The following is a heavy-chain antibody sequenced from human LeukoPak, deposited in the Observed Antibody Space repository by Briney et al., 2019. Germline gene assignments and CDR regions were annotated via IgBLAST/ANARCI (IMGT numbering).Heavy chain of an antibody. CDR2: IYTSGST. CDR1: GGSISSYY. V-gene: IGHV4-4*07. CDR3: AREFVGLYSSSPNILDY. J-gene: IGHJ4*02. Sequence: SETLSLTCTVSGGSISSYYWSWIRQPAGKGLEWIGLIYTSGSTNYNPSLKGRVTMSVDTSKNQFSLKLGSVTAADTAVYYCAREFVGLYSSSPNILDYWGQGTLVTVSS. D-gene: IGHD6-6*01.